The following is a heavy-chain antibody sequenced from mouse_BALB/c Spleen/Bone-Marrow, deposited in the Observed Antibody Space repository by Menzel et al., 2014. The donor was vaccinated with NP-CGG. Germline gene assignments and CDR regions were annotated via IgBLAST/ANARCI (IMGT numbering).Heavy chain of an antibody. CDR3: ARGVNWDDFDV. CDR2: ISSGSTAI. CDR1: GFTFSSFG. Sequence: DVQGVESGGGLVQPGGSRKLSCAASGFTFSSFGMHWVRQAPEKGLEWVAYISSGSTAICYADTVKGRFTISRDNPKNTLFLQMTSLRSEDTAMYYCARGVNWDDFDVWGAGTTVTVSS. D-gene: IGHD4-1*01. V-gene: IGHV5-17*02. J-gene: IGHJ1*01.